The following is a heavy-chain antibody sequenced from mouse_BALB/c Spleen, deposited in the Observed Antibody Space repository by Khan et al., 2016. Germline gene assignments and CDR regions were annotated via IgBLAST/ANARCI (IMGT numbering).Heavy chain of an antibody. Sequence: QVQLQQSGAELVRPGSSVKISCKASGYAFSSYWMNWVKQRPGQGLEWIGQIYPGDGDIYYNGKFKGKVTLTADKSSSTAYMQLSSLTSEDSAVYFCARGTPLGNWGQGTLVTVSA. V-gene: IGHV1-80*01. CDR2: IYPGDGDI. J-gene: IGHJ3*02. CDR3: ARGTPLGN. CDR1: GYAFSSYW. D-gene: IGHD2-14*01.